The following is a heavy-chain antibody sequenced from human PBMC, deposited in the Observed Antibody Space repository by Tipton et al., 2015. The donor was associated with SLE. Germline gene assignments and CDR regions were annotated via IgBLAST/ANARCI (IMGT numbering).Heavy chain of an antibody. CDR1: GGSISSSAHY. CDR2: VYYNGNT. CDR3: ARHRFGDPYFFDY. J-gene: IGHJ4*02. Sequence: TLSLTCTVSGGSISSSAHYWSWIRQPPGKGLEWIGYVYYNGNTRYNPSLNSRVSISVDTPKNRFSLRLSFVTAADTAIYYCARHRFGDPYFFDYWGQGTLVTVSS. D-gene: IGHD4-17*01. V-gene: IGHV4-61*05.